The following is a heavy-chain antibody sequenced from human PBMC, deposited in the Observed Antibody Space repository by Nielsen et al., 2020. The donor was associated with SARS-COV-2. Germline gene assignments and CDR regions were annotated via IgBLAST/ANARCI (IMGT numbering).Heavy chain of an antibody. Sequence: GGSLRLSCAASGFSFSSHWMSWVRQVPGKGLEWVADIDPDGSDKVYVDSVKGRFTISRDNAKKSMSLQMNNLRVEDTAVYYCARDWSRAFDAWGQGTMVTVSS. D-gene: IGHD2-8*02. V-gene: IGHV3-7*01. CDR3: ARDWSRAFDA. CDR2: IDPDGSDK. J-gene: IGHJ3*01. CDR1: GFSFSSHW.